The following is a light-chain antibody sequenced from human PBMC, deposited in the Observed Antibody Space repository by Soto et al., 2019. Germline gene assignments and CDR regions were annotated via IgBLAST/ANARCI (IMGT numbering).Light chain of an antibody. Sequence: AIRMTQSPSSFSASTGDRVTITCRASQGISSYLALYQQKPGKAPKLLIYAASTLQSGVPSRFSGSGSGTDFTLTISCLQSEDFATYYCQQYYSYPPTWTFGQGTKVDIK. CDR2: AAS. V-gene: IGKV1-8*01. J-gene: IGKJ1*01. CDR1: QGISSY. CDR3: QQYYSYPPTWT.